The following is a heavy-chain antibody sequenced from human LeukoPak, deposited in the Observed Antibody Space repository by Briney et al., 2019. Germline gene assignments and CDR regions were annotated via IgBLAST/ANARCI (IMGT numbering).Heavy chain of an antibody. CDR2: TKAKVDNYVT. CDR3: TRDNIGSYDY. Sequence: GGSLRLSYVVSGFTLSDYYMDWVRQTPGKGLEWIGRTKAKVDNYVTEYAASVKGRFTISRDESKSSLYLQMNSLKTEDTAVYYCTRDNIGSYDYWGQGTRVTVSS. V-gene: IGHV3-72*01. D-gene: IGHD3-10*01. CDR1: GFTLSDYY. J-gene: IGHJ4*02.